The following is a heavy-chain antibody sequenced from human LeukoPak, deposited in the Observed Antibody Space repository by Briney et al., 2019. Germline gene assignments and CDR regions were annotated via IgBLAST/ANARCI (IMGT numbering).Heavy chain of an antibody. V-gene: IGHV3-7*02. J-gene: IGHJ4*02. CDR2: IKQDGSEK. CDR3: ASGDHTDY. Sequence: GGSLRLSCTVSGFTFTNYWMTWVRQAPGKGLESVANIKQDGSEKYYMDSVRGRFTVSSDNAKRSVYLLMNSLRAEDTALYYCASGDHTDYWGQGTLVTVSS. CDR1: GFTFTNYW.